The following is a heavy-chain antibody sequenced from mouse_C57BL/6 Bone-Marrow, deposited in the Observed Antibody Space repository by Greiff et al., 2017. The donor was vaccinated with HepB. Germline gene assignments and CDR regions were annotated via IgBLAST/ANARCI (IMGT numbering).Heavy chain of an antibody. Sequence: QVQLQQPGAELVKPGASVKLSCKASGYTFTSYWMHWVKQRPGQGLEWIGMIHPNSGSTNYNEKFKSKATLTVDTSSSTAYMQLSSLTSEDSAVYYCARHDYYGSTEGCYWGQGTTLTVSS. CDR1: GYTFTSYW. D-gene: IGHD1-1*01. CDR3: ARHDYYGSTEGCY. J-gene: IGHJ2*01. V-gene: IGHV1-64*01. CDR2: IHPNSGST.